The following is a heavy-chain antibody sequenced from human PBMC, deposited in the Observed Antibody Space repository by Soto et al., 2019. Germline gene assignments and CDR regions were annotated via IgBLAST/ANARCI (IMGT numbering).Heavy chain of an antibody. V-gene: IGHV3-53*01. CDR3: ATAFCTDGSSCGFDY. D-gene: IGHD2-8*01. CDR1: GFIVSNNY. J-gene: IGHJ4*02. Sequence: EVQLVESGGGLIQPGGSLRLSCAASGFIVSNNYMNWVRQAPGKGLESVSVLYSDGSTYYADSVKGRFTISRDIPKNTLYLQMNSLRVEDTAQYYGATAFCTDGSSCGFDYWGQGALVTVSS. CDR2: LYSDGST.